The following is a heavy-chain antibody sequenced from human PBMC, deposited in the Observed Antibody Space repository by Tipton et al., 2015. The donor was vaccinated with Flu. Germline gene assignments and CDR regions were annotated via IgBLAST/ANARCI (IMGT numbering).Heavy chain of an antibody. Sequence: SLRLSCAASGFSFSSYGMHWVRQAPGKGLEWLAFISHDGSDTNYADSVRGRFTLSRDNAKNTLYLQMNSLRAEDTAVYYCARVGSGSYYYAFDIWGQGTMVTVSS. J-gene: IGHJ3*02. CDR1: GFSFSSYG. V-gene: IGHV3-30*12. CDR2: ISHDGSDT. D-gene: IGHD1-26*01. CDR3: ARVGSGSYYYAFDI.